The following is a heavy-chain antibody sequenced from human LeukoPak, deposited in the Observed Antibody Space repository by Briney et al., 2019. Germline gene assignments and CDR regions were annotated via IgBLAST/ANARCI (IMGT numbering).Heavy chain of an antibody. V-gene: IGHV4-38-2*02. CDR3: ARDPSGFDP. J-gene: IGHJ5*02. CDR1: GYSISSGYY. CDR2: IYHSGST. Sequence: SETLSLTCTVSGYSISSGYYWGWIRQPPGKGLEWIGSIYHSGSTYYNPSLKSRVTISVDTSKNQFSLKLSSVTAADTAVYYCARDPSGFDPWGQGTLVTVSS.